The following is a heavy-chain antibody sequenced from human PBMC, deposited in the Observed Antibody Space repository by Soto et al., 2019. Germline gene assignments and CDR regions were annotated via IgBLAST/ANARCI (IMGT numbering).Heavy chain of an antibody. Sequence: QVQLVQSGAEVKKPGASVKVSCKAFGYTFTTYYIHWVRQAPGQGLEWMGIINPSGGSTTYAQRFQGRVTMTRDTSTSTVYMEMISLRSEDTAVYYCARSDFDWLSEARYYFDYWGQGTLITVSS. D-gene: IGHD3-9*01. J-gene: IGHJ4*02. CDR3: ARSDFDWLSEARYYFDY. V-gene: IGHV1-46*01. CDR2: INPSGGST. CDR1: GYTFTTYY.